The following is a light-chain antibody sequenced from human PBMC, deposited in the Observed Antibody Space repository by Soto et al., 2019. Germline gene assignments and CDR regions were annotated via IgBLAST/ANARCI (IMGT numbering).Light chain of an antibody. J-gene: IGLJ1*01. CDR2: DVS. V-gene: IGLV2-14*01. CDR1: SSDVGGYNY. CDR3: SSYTSSITLFV. Sequence: QSALTQPASVSGSPGQSITISCTGTSSDVGGYNYVSWYQQHPGKAPKLMIYDVSNRPSGDSNRFSGSKSGNTASLTISGLQAEDEADYYCSSYTSSITLFVFGTATKLTVL.